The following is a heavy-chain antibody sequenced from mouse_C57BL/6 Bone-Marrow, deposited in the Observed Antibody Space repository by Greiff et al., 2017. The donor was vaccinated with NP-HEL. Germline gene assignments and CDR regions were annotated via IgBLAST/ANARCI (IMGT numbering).Heavy chain of an antibody. CDR1: GFNIKDDY. Sequence: EVQVVESGAELVRPGASVKLSCTASGFNIKDDYMHWVKQRPEQGLEWIGWIDPENGDTEYASKFQGKATITADTSSNTAYLQLSSLTSEDTAVYYCTTDGSRGYWGQGTTLTVSS. CDR3: TTDGSRGY. J-gene: IGHJ2*01. V-gene: IGHV14-4*01. CDR2: IDPENGDT. D-gene: IGHD1-1*01.